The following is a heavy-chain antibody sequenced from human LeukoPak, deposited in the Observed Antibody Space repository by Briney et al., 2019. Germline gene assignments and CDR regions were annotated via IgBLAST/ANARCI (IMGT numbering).Heavy chain of an antibody. V-gene: IGHV4-4*07. CDR2: IWATGST. CDR1: GGSTSSHY. D-gene: IGHD4-11*01. CDR3: ARVRAYSDFVGNFDL. Sequence: RPSETLSLTCTVSGGSTSSHYWSWIRQPVGKRLEWIGRIWATGSTVDNPSFRSRLTLSIDRSKSQLSLKLTSMTAADSAVYYCARVRAYSDFVGNFDLWGHGIPVTVSS. J-gene: IGHJ2*01.